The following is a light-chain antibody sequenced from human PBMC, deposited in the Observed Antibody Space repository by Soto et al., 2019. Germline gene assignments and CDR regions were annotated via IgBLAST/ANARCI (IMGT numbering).Light chain of an antibody. Sequence: DIQMTQSPSSLSASVGDRVTITCRASQDISNSSAWYQQKPGKVPKVLIYATSILQSGVPARFSGSGSGTDFTLTISSLQPEDVATYYCQNYNSAPLTFGGGTKVEI. CDR2: ATS. CDR3: QNYNSAPLT. CDR1: QDISNS. J-gene: IGKJ4*01. V-gene: IGKV1-27*01.